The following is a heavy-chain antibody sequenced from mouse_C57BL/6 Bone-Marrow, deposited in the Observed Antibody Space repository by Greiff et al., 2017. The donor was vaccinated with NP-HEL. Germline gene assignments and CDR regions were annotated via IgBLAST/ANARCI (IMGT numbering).Heavy chain of an antibody. CDR3: ARSGGLITTVVAPFDY. J-gene: IGHJ2*01. CDR2: IDPSDSYT. V-gene: IGHV1-50*01. CDR1: GYTFTSYW. D-gene: IGHD1-1*01. Sequence: VQLQQPGAELVKPGASVKLSCKASGYTFTSYWMQWVKQRPGQGLEWIGEIDPSDSYTNYNQKFKGKATLTVDTSSSTAYMQLSSLTSEDSAVYYCARSGGLITTVVAPFDYWGQGTTLTVSS.